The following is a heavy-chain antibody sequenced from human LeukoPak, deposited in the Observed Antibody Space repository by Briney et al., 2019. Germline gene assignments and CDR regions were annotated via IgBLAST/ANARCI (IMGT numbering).Heavy chain of an antibody. CDR2: ISAYNGNT. V-gene: IGHV1-18*01. CDR3: ARVWDSSSWGKGFDY. J-gene: IGHJ4*02. D-gene: IGHD6-6*01. Sequence: ASVKVSCKASGYTFTSYGISWVRQAPGQGLEWMGWISAYNGNTNYAQKLQGRVTMTTDTSTSAAYMELRSLRSDDTAVYYCARVWDSSSWGKGFDYWGQGTLVTVSS. CDR1: GYTFTSYG.